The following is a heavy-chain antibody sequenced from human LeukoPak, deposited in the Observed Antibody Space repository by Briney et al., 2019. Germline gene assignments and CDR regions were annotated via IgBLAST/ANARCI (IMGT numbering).Heavy chain of an antibody. V-gene: IGHV3-23*01. CDR1: GFTFSASA. CDR3: ARSSERKYYFDY. D-gene: IGHD3-22*01. Sequence: GGSLRLSCAASGFTFSASAMSWVRQAPGKGLEWVSAITGSGGSTYYADSVKGRFTISRDNSKNMLYLQMNSLRAEDTAVYYCARSSERKYYFDYWGQGTLVTVSS. J-gene: IGHJ4*02. CDR2: ITGSGGST.